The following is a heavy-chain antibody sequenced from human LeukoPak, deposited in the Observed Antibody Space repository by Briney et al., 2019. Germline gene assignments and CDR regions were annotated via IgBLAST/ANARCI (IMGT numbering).Heavy chain of an antibody. Sequence: SGGSLRLSCAASGFSFDDYAMYWVRQAPGKGLEWVSGITWNSGTLGYADSVKGRFTISRDNAKNSLYLQMNSLRVEDTAVYYCVRGGQGRDDYFDYWGQGTLVTVSS. CDR3: VRGGQGRDDYFDY. V-gene: IGHV3-9*01. CDR1: GFSFDDYA. CDR2: ITWNSGTL. J-gene: IGHJ4*02. D-gene: IGHD3-16*01.